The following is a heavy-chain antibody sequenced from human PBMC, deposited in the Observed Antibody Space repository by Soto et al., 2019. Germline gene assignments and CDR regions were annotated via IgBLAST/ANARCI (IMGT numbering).Heavy chain of an antibody. CDR2: ILYDGTNK. Sequence: GGSLRLSCAASGFTFSKYAMHWARQAPGKGLEWVAVILYDGTNKDYADSVKGRFTISRDNSKNTLYLQMNSLRSEDTAVYYCARDRAVAGVSRSFDYWGHGT. D-gene: IGHD6-19*01. CDR1: GFTFSKYA. J-gene: IGHJ4*01. CDR3: ARDRAVAGVSRSFDY. V-gene: IGHV3-30-3*01.